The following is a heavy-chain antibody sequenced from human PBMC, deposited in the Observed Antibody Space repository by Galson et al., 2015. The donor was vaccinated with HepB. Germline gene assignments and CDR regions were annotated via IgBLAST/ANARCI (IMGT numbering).Heavy chain of an antibody. D-gene: IGHD6-13*01. CDR3: ARVPRIAAAGNALTYFDY. J-gene: IGHJ4*02. CDR2: IDWDDDK. Sequence: PALVKPPQTLTLTCTFSGFSLPTSGMCVSWIRQPPGKALEWLARIDWDDDKYYSASLKTRLTISKDTSKNQVVLTLTDMDLVDTATYYCARVPRIAAAGNALTYFDYWGQGTLVTVSS. CDR1: GFSLPTSGMC. V-gene: IGHV2-70*11.